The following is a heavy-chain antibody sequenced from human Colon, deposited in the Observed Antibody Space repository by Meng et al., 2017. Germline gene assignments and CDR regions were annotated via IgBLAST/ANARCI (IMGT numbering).Heavy chain of an antibody. Sequence: QGQLQEWGPGLVEPSETLSLTCTFSGGSMSGYYWNWIRQPAGKGLEWIGHIYSSGRTNYNPSLKSRVTISVDSSKNQFSLNLTSVTAADTAVYFCARVQRFCTGGICSNWFDPWGQGTLVTVSS. J-gene: IGHJ5*02. CDR2: IYSSGRT. D-gene: IGHD2-15*01. CDR1: GGSMSGYY. CDR3: ARVQRFCTGGICSNWFDP. V-gene: IGHV4-4*07.